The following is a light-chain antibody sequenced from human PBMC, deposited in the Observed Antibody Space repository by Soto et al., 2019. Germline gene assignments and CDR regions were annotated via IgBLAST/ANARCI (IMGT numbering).Light chain of an antibody. J-gene: IGLJ2*01. CDR2: STT. CDR3: LLFYGDGVV. CDR1: TGAVTSGYY. Sequence: QAVVTQEPSLTVSPGGTVTLTCASSTGAVTSGYYPIWFQQRPGQPPRALIYSTTYKHPWTPARFSGSLVGGKAALTLSGAQPEDEAEYYCLLFYGDGVVFGGGTKLTVL. V-gene: IGLV7-43*01.